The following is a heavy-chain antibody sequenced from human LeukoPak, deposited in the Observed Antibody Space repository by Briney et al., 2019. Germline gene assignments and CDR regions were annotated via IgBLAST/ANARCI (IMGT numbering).Heavy chain of an antibody. J-gene: IGHJ1*01. V-gene: IGHV4-30-2*01. CDR1: GGSISSGGYS. CDR2: IYHSGST. Sequence: SETLSLTCAVSGGSISSGGYSWSWIRQPPGKGLEWIGYIYHSGSTYYNPSLKSRVTISVDTSKNQFSLKLSSVTAADTAVYYCASSSIAARPSPAVYFQHWGQGTLVTVSS. D-gene: IGHD6-6*01. CDR3: ASSSIAARPSPAVYFQH.